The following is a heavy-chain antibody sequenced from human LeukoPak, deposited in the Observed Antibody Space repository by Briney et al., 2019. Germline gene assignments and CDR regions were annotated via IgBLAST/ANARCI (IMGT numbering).Heavy chain of an antibody. V-gene: IGHV1-69*13. D-gene: IGHD3/OR15-3a*01. Sequence: SVKVSCKASGGTFSSYAISWVRQAPGQGLEWMGGIIPIFGTANYAQKFQGRVTITADESTSTAYMELSSLRSEDTAVYYCARALSPVLLDVGFNYWGQGTLVTVSS. J-gene: IGHJ4*02. CDR1: GGTFSSYA. CDR3: ARALSPVLLDVGFNY. CDR2: IIPIFGTA.